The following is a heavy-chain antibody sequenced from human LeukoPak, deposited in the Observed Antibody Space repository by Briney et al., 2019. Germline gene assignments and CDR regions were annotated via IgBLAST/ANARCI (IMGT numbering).Heavy chain of an antibody. Sequence: PSETLSLTCAVYGGSFSGYYWSWIRQPPGKGLEWIGEINHSGSTNYNPSLKSRVTISVDTSKNQFSLKLSSVTAADTAVYYCARLDARRLSSGWPNRRGYYFDYWGQGTLVTVSS. D-gene: IGHD6-19*01. J-gene: IGHJ4*02. V-gene: IGHV4-34*01. CDR3: ARLDARRLSSGWPNRRGYYFDY. CDR1: GGSFSGYY. CDR2: INHSGST.